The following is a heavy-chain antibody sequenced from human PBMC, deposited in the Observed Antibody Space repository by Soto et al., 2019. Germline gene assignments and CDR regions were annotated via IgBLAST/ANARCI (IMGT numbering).Heavy chain of an antibody. CDR3: ARDIVVVPAALYYYGMDV. CDR2: INPNSGGT. Sequence: GASVKVSCKASGYTFTGYYMHWVRQAPGQGLEWMGWINPNSGGTNYAQKFQGRVTMTRDTSISTAYMELSRLRSDDTAVYYCARDIVVVPAALYYYGMDVWGQGTTVTVSS. D-gene: IGHD2-2*01. J-gene: IGHJ6*02. V-gene: IGHV1-2*02. CDR1: GYTFTGYY.